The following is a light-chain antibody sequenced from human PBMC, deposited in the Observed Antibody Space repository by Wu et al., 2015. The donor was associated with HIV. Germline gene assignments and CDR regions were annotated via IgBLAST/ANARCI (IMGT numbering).Light chain of an antibody. CDR2: DAP. CDR1: QSVSTY. CDR3: QQCGSSPRT. V-gene: IGKV3-11*01. J-gene: IGKJ1*01. Sequence: ETLLTQSPATLSLSPGDRATLSCRASQSVSTYLAWYQQKPGQAPRLLIYDAPNRAPDIPARFSGSGSGTDFTLTISSLEPEDFAVYYCQQCGSSPRTFGQGTKVEIK.